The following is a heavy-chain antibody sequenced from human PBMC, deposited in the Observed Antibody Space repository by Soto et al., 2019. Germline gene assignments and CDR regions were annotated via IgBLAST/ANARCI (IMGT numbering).Heavy chain of an antibody. CDR3: ARDPHRDGYALVFDE. Sequence: QLVQSGAEVKKPGASVKVSCKVSGYTFTSYGISWVRQAPGQGLEWMGWISAYNANTQYAQRLQGRVTMTTDTSASTAYMELRSLRSDDTAVYYCARDPHRDGYALVFDEWGQGTLVTVSS. D-gene: IGHD5-12*01. J-gene: IGHJ4*02. CDR2: ISAYNANT. CDR1: GYTFTSYG. V-gene: IGHV1-18*01.